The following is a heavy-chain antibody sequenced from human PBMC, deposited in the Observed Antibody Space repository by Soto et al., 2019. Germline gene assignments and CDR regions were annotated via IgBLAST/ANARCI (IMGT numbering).Heavy chain of an antibody. V-gene: IGHV3-53*01. D-gene: IGHD5-12*01. CDR3: ARGMDIVIRGGSSGMGV. CDR1: GFTVSSNY. J-gene: IGHJ6*02. CDR2: IYSGGRA. Sequence: GGSLRLSCSASGFTVSSNYMNWVRQAPGRGLEWVSIIYSGGRAYYADSVKGRFTISRDNSKTKLYLQMNRLRAEDTAVYYCARGMDIVIRGGSSGMGVWGQGTTVTVSS.